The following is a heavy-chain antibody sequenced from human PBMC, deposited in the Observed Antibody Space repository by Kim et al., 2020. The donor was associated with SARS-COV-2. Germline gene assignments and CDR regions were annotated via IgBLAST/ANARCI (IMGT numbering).Heavy chain of an antibody. CDR1: GYSFKGFS. J-gene: IGHJ4*02. CDR2: INPNTGAS. Sequence: ASVKVSCKTTGYSFKGFSIHWVRQAPGLGLEWVGRINPNTGASFVAQKFQGRVTMTRDTSINTAYMDLRGLTSDDTAVYFWARAHQSGVGYYPDYWGQGT. CDR3: ARAHQSGVGYYPDY. V-gene: IGHV1-2*06. D-gene: IGHD3-3*01.